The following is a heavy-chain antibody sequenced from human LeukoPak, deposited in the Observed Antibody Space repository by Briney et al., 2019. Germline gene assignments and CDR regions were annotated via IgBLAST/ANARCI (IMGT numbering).Heavy chain of an antibody. Sequence: PSETLSLTCTVSGGSISSSSYYWGWIRQPPGKGLEWIGSIYYSGSTYCNPSLKSRVTISVDTSKNQFSLKLSSVTAADTAVYYCARRCKDPNGVYYYYYYMDVWGKGTTVTVSS. V-gene: IGHV4-39*01. CDR3: ARRCKDPNGVYYYYYYMDV. CDR2: IYYSGST. D-gene: IGHD2-8*01. J-gene: IGHJ6*03. CDR1: GGSISSSSYY.